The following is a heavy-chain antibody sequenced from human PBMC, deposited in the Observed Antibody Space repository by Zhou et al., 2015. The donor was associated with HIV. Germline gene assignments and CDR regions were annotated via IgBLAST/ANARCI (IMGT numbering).Heavy chain of an antibody. CDR3: ARDRPYDYVWGSYRYKRADAFDI. J-gene: IGHJ3*02. CDR1: GGTFSSYA. D-gene: IGHD3-16*02. Sequence: QVQLVQSGAEVKKPGSSVKVSCKASGGTFSSYAISWVRQAPGQGLEWMGGIIPIFGTANYAQKFQGRVTITADESTSTAYMELSSLRSEDTAVYYCARDRPYDYVWGSYRYKRADAFDIWGQGTMVTVSS. V-gene: IGHV1-69*01. CDR2: IIPIFGTA.